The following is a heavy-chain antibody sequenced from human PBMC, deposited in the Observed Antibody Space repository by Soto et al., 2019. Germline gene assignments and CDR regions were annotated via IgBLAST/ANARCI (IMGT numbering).Heavy chain of an antibody. Sequence: PGGSLRLSCVTFGFSFSPYAMSWVRQAPGKGLEWVSGISGSGSNTYYADSVKGRFTISRDNSRNTMFLQMKSLRAEDAAIYFCARGVRLNFDIWGQGTLVTVSS. CDR2: ISGSGSNT. D-gene: IGHD4-17*01. J-gene: IGHJ4*02. V-gene: IGHV3-23*01. CDR1: GFSFSPYA. CDR3: ARGVRLNFDI.